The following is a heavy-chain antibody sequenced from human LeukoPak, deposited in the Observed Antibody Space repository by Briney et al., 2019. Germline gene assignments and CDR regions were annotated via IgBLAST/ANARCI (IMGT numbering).Heavy chain of an antibody. J-gene: IGHJ5*01. CDR3: TRSSIAALAVDS. Sequence: GGSLRLSCAASGFTFSSYAMNWVRQAPGAGPEWVSSISGAGAFIYYADSVKGRFTISRDNANSLFLQMNSLRAEDTAVYYCTRSSIAALAVDSWGQGTLVTVSS. D-gene: IGHD6-6*01. CDR1: GFTFSSYA. V-gene: IGHV3-21*01. CDR2: ISGAGAFI.